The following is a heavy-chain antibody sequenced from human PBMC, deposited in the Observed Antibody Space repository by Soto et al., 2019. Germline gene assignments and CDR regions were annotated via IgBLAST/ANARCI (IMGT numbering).Heavy chain of an antibody. D-gene: IGHD1-26*01. CDR3: ARDRFDVGATNWFDP. V-gene: IGHV1-18*01. J-gene: IGHJ5*02. CDR1: GYTFTSYG. CDR2: ISAYNGNT. Sequence: QVQLVQSGAEVKKPGASVKVSCKASGYTFTSYGISWVRLAPGQGLEWMGWISAYNGNTNYAQKLQGRVTMTTYTPTSTAYMELRSLISDVTAVYYCARDRFDVGATNWFDPCGQGTLVTVSS.